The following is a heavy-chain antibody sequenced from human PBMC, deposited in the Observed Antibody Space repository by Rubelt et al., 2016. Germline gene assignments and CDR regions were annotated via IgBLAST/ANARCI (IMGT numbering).Heavy chain of an antibody. D-gene: IGHD2-15*01. V-gene: IGHV3-53*01. CDR3: ATQRVVAVYGMDV. CDR2: IYSGGST. J-gene: IGHJ6*02. CDR1: GFTVSSNY. Sequence: EVQLVESGGALVQPGGSLRLSCAASGFTVSSNYMSWVRQAPGKGLEWVSVIYSGGSTYYADSVKGRFTISRDNSKNTLYLQMNSLRAEDTAVYYCATQRVVAVYGMDVWGQGTTVTVSS.